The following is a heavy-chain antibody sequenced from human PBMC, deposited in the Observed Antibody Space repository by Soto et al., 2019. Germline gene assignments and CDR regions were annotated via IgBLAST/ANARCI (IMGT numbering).Heavy chain of an antibody. J-gene: IGHJ3*01. Sequence: GGSLRLSCAASGFTFSNYAMNWARQAPGKGLEWVSTISAGGDATFYADSVKGRFTISRDNSKNTLYLQMNSLRADDTAVYYCAKDTGSDYYYDSSGYYSAFDVWGQGTMVTVSS. CDR1: GFTFSNYA. D-gene: IGHD3-22*01. CDR2: ISAGGDAT. V-gene: IGHV3-23*01. CDR3: AKDTGSDYYYDSSGYYSAFDV.